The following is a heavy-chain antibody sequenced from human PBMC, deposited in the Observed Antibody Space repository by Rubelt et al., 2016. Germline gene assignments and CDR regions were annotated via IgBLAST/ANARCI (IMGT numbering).Heavy chain of an antibody. J-gene: IGHJ2*01. CDR3: ARDRIRIAARQGWYFDL. V-gene: IGHV1-18*01. D-gene: IGHD6-6*01. CDR2: ISAYNGNT. Sequence: QVQLVQSGAEVKKPGASVKVSCTASGYTFTSYGISWVRQAPGQGLEWMGWISAYNGNTNYAQKFKGRVTMTTDTSTSTAYMELRSLRSDDTAVYYCARDRIRIAARQGWYFDLWGRGTLVTVSS. CDR1: GYTFTSYG.